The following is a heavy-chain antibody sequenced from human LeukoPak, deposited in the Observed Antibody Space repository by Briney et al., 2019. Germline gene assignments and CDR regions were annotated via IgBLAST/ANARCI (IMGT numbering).Heavy chain of an antibody. Sequence: PGGSLRLSCAASGSTFSGYSMNWVRQAPGKGLEWVSYISSSSSTIYYADSVKGRFTISRDNAKNSLYLQMNSLRAEDTAVYYCARGELELPLFDPWGQGTLVTDPS. J-gene: IGHJ5*02. V-gene: IGHV3-48*04. CDR2: ISSSSSTI. CDR3: ARGELELPLFDP. D-gene: IGHD1-7*01. CDR1: GSTFSGYS.